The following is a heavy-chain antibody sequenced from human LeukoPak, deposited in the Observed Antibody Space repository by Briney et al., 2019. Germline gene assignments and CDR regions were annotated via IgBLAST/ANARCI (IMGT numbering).Heavy chain of an antibody. V-gene: IGHV4-34*01. CDR3: ARGLGSYGSNYYYYYYMDV. D-gene: IGHD5-18*01. CDR2: INHSGST. CDR1: GRSFSGYY. Sequence: SETLSLTCAVYGRSFSGYYWSWIRQPPGKGLEWIGEINHSGSTNYNPSLKSRVTISVDTSKNQFSLKLSSVTAADTAVYYCARGLGSYGSNYYYYYYMDVWGKGTTVTVSS. J-gene: IGHJ6*03.